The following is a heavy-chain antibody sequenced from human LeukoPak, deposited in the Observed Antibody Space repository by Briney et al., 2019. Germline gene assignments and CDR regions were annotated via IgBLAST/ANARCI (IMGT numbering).Heavy chain of an antibody. CDR2: ISSSGTYM. CDR3: ARVDYADYAPNFDY. CDR1: GFTFSSYS. Sequence: GGSLRRSCAVSGFTFSSYSMNWVRQAPGKGLEWVSSISSSGTYMFYADSVKGRCTISRDNAKNSLYLQINSLRADDTAVYYCARVDYADYAPNFDYWGQGTLVTVSS. V-gene: IGHV3-21*01. D-gene: IGHD4-17*01. J-gene: IGHJ4*02.